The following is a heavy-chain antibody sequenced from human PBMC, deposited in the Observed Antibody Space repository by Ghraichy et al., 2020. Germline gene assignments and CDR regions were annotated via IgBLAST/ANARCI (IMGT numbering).Heavy chain of an antibody. CDR3: AKKSPGSYCSGGSCYSYYYYGMDV. D-gene: IGHD2-15*01. J-gene: IGHJ6*02. Sequence: GGSLRLSCAASGFTFSSYAMSWVRQAPGKGLEWVSAISGSGGSTYYADSVKGRFTISRDNSKNTLYLQMNSLRAEDTAVYYCAKKSPGSYCSGGSCYSYYYYGMDVWGQGTTVTVSS. CDR1: GFTFSSYA. V-gene: IGHV3-23*01. CDR2: ISGSGGST.